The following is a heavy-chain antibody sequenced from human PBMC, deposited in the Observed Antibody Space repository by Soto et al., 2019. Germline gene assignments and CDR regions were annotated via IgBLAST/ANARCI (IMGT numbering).Heavy chain of an antibody. CDR2: IIPIFGTA. J-gene: IGHJ4*02. CDR1: GGTLSSYA. CDR3: ARAYDSSGHNLDY. V-gene: IGHV1-69*12. Sequence: QVQLVQSGAEVKKPGSSVKVSCRASGGTLSSYAISWVRQAPGQGLEWMGGIIPIFGTANYAQKFQGRVTITADESTSTAYMELSSLRSDDTAVYYCARAYDSSGHNLDYWGQGTLVTVSS. D-gene: IGHD3-22*01.